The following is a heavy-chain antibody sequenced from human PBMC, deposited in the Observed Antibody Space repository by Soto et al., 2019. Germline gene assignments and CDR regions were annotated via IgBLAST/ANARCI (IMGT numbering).Heavy chain of an antibody. Sequence: QVQLQESGPGLVKPSQTLSLTCTVSGGSISSGDYYWSWIRQHPGKGLEWIGYIYYSGSTYYNPSLKRRVTISVDTSKNQFSLKLSSVTAADTAVYYCARGSYYYDSSGYYHYWGQRTLVTVSS. J-gene: IGHJ4*02. CDR3: ARGSYYYDSSGYYHY. CDR1: GGSISSGDYY. V-gene: IGHV4-30-4*01. D-gene: IGHD3-22*01. CDR2: IYYSGST.